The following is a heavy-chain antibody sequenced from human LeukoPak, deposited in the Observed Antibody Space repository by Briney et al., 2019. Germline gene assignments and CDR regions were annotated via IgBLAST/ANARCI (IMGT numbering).Heavy chain of an antibody. CDR1: GYSIRSGYY. CDR3: ARVPGPNWFDP. J-gene: IGHJ5*02. CDR2: IYQSGST. V-gene: IGHV4-38-2*02. Sequence: PSETLSLTCTVSGYSIRSGYYWGWIRQPPGKGLEWIGSIYQSGSTYYNPSLKSRVTISVDTSKNQFSLKLNSVTAADTAVYLCARVPGPNWFDPWGQGTLVTVSS.